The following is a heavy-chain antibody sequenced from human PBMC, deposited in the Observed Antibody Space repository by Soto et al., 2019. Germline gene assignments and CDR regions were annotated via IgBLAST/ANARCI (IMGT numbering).Heavy chain of an antibody. J-gene: IGHJ6*02. CDR1: GFTFSDYV. D-gene: IGHD1-20*01. Sequence: GGSLRLSCVASGFTFSDYVMHWVRQAPGKGLEWVTLISYDESSKYFADSVKGRFSISRDNPKNTLYLEINSLRPEDTAVYFCARQGIGARKYHYNYLDVWGLGTTVTVSS. V-gene: IGHV3-30-3*01. CDR2: ISYDESSK. CDR3: ARQGIGARKYHYNYLDV.